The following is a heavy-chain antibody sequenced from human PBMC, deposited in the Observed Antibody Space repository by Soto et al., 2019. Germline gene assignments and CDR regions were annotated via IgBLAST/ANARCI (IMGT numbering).Heavy chain of an antibody. CDR3: ARDHWDCSGGGCNPHQLNFFAMDV. CDR1: GFTFNDYA. D-gene: IGHD2-15*01. V-gene: IGHV3-30*03. CDR2: ISFDGNNK. Sequence: QVHLVESGGGGVQPGRSKRLSCVVSGFTFNDYAIHWVRQAPGKGLEWVAVISFDGNNKFYADSVKGRFTISRDRSKTTAYLQMNNLRAEDTAVYYCARDHWDCSGGGCNPHQLNFFAMDVWGQGTTVPVSS. J-gene: IGHJ6*02.